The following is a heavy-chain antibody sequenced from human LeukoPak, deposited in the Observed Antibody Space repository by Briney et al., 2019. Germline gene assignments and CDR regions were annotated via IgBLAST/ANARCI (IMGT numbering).Heavy chain of an antibody. CDR1: GFSSSSYT. CDR2: IGSSGYI. CDR3: AVYGSGIRQGIDY. Sequence: NHGGSLRLSCAASGFSSSSYTVNWVRQAPGKGLEWVSSIGSSGYIYYADSVKGRFTISRDNSKNTLYLQMNSLRAEDTAVYYCAVYGSGIRQGIDYWGQGTLVTVSS. V-gene: IGHV3-21*04. D-gene: IGHD3-10*01. J-gene: IGHJ4*02.